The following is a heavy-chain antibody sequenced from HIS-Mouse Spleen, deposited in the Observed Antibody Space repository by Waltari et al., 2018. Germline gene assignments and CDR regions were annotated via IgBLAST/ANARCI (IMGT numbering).Heavy chain of an antibody. CDR1: GGSIRSSSYY. V-gene: IGHV4-39*07. CDR3: AREIPYSSSWYDWYFDL. D-gene: IGHD6-13*01. J-gene: IGHJ2*01. Sequence: QLQLQESGPGLVKPSETLSLTCTVSGGSIRSSSYYWGWIRQPPGKGLEWIGSIYYSGITYYNPCLKRRVTISVDTSKNQFSLKLSSVTAADTAVYYCAREIPYSSSWYDWYFDLWGRGTLVTVSS. CDR2: IYYSGIT.